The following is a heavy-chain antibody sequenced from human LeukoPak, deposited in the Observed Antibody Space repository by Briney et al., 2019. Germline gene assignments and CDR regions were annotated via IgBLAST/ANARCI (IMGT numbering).Heavy chain of an antibody. CDR3: ARGRGRYFRYCTFDY. CDR2: NNHSGST. CDR1: GGSFSGYY. D-gene: IGHD2-8*01. V-gene: IGHV4-34*01. Sequence: SETLSLTCAVYGGSFSGYYWSWIRQPPGKGLEWIGENNHSGSTNYNPSLKSRVTISVDTSKNQFSLKLSSVTAADTAVYYCARGRGRYFRYCTFDYWGQGTLVTVSS. J-gene: IGHJ4*02.